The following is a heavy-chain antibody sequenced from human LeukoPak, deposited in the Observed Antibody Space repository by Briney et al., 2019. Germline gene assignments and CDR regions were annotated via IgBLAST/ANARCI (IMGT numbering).Heavy chain of an antibody. D-gene: IGHD2-8*01. CDR2: IYPDDSDS. V-gene: IGHV5-51*01. J-gene: IGHJ6*03. Sequence: GESLKISCKASGYRFTHYWVGWVRQMPGKGLEWMGIIYPDDSDSRYSPSFKGRVTMSVDKSITTAYLQFSSLTTSDTAVYYCARDLGYCTNGVCYYYYMDVWGKGTTVTVSS. CDR3: ARDLGYCTNGVCYYYYMDV. CDR1: GYRFTHYW.